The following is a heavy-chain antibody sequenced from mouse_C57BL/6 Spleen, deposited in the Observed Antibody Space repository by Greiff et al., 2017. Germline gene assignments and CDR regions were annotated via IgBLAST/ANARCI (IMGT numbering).Heavy chain of an antibody. Sequence: QVQLQQPGAELAKPGASVKLSCKASGYTFTSYWMHWVKQRPGQGLEWIGMIHPNSGSTNYNEKFKSKATLTVDKSSSTAYMQLSSLTSEDSAVYYCAREGIATVVENWGQGTLVTVSA. CDR3: AREGIATVVEN. J-gene: IGHJ3*01. CDR2: IHPNSGST. CDR1: GYTFTSYW. D-gene: IGHD1-1*01. V-gene: IGHV1-64*01.